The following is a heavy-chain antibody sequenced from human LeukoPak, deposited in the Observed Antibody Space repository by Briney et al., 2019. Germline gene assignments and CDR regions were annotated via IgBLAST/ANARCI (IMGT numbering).Heavy chain of an antibody. D-gene: IGHD3-16*01. J-gene: IGHJ4*02. V-gene: IGHV3-21*01. Sequence: GGSLRLSCAASGFTFSSYSMNWVRQAPGKGLEWVSSISSSSSYIYYADSVKGRFTTSRDNAKNSLYLQMNSLRAEDTAVYYCAREAVGDYFDYWGQGTLVTVSS. CDR1: GFTFSSYS. CDR2: ISSSSSYI. CDR3: AREAVGDYFDY.